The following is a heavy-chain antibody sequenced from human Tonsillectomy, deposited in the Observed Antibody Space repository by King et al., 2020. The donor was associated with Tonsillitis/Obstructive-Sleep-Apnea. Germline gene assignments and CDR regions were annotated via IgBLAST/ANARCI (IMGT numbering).Heavy chain of an antibody. CDR2: ISHDGRNK. CDR3: ARDHFMDV. Sequence: VKLVESGGGVGQPGRSLRLSCAASGFTFRSYFMHWVRQAPGKGLEWVADISHDGRNKHYADSVKGRFTISRDNSKNTLYLQMNSLRAEDTAVYYCARDHFMDVWGKGTTVTVSS. CDR1: GFTFRSYF. J-gene: IGHJ6*03. V-gene: IGHV3-30*01.